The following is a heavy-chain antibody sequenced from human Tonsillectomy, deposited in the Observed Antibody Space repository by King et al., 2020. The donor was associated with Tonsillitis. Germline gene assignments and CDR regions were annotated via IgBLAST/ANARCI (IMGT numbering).Heavy chain of an antibody. CDR3: ARESWGQLVNWEYYFDY. J-gene: IGHJ4*02. D-gene: IGHD6-13*01. CDR2: INPSGGST. V-gene: IGHV1-46*03. CDR1: GYTFTSYY. Sequence: VQLVESGAEVKKPGASVKVSCKASGYTFTSYYMHWVRQAPGQGLEWMGIINPSGGSTSYAQKFQGRVTMTRDTSTSTVYMELSSLRSEDTAVYYCARESWGQLVNWEYYFDYWGQGTLVTVSS.